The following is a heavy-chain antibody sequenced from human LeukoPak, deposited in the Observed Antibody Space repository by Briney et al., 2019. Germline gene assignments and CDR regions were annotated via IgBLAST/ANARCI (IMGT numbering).Heavy chain of an antibody. D-gene: IGHD3-3*01. CDR2: ISAYDGKT. J-gene: IGHJ5*02. CDR3: ARDWEWSPQVDWFDP. Sequence: GASVKVSCKASGYIFTTYGISWVRQAPGQGLDWMGWISAYDGKTNYAQKFQGRVTMTTDTSTGTAYMELRSLRSDDTAVYYCARDWEWSPQVDWFDPWGQGTLVTVSS. V-gene: IGHV1-18*01. CDR1: GYIFTTYG.